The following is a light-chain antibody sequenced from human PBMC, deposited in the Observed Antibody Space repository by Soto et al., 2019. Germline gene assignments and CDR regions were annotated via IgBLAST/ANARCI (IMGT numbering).Light chain of an antibody. CDR1: QSISRY. Sequence: IVLTQSPGTLSLSPGERTTLSCRASQSISRYLAWYQQKPGQGPRLLIYGASSRATGTPDRFSGSGSGTELPLNIHRLEPEEFALYYCQQYGSSPPTFGQGTQVGIK. J-gene: IGKJ1*01. CDR2: GAS. CDR3: QQYGSSPPT. V-gene: IGKV3-20*01.